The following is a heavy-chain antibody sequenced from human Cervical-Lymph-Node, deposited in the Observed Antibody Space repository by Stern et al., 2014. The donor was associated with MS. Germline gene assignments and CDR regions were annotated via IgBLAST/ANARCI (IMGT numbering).Heavy chain of an antibody. J-gene: IGHJ4*02. CDR3: AKGGSGSYLD. CDR1: GFVFRRYA. D-gene: IGHD1-26*01. V-gene: IGHV3-30*04. Sequence: VQLVESGGGVVQPGRSLRLSCAASGFVFRRYALPWVLQAPGKGLEWVALIAYDVRDKYYTDSVKCRFTVSRDNSNNTVDLEMNSLRLEDTAVYYCAKGGSGSYLDWGQGSLVTVSS. CDR2: IAYDVRDK.